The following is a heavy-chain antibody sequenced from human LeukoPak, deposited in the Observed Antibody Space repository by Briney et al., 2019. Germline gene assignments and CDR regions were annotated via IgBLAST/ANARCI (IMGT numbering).Heavy chain of an antibody. D-gene: IGHD1-7*01. J-gene: IGHJ4*02. CDR2: IYTSGST. Sequence: KPSGTLSLTCTASGGTISSYSRSWIRQAPGQGLEWVWRIYTSGSTNYNPSLKRRVTMSVDTSKNQFSLKLSSVTAADTAVYYCARDRGNWNYPLDYWGQGTLVTVSS. V-gene: IGHV4-4*07. CDR1: GGTISSYS. CDR3: ARDRGNWNYPLDY.